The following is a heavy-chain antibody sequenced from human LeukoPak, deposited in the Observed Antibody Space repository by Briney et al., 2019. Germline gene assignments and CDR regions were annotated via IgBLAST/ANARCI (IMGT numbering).Heavy chain of an antibody. J-gene: IGHJ3*02. CDR3: AKGVWATILTNDAFDI. V-gene: IGHV3-23*01. CDR1: GFTFSSYW. D-gene: IGHD3-9*01. CDR2: ISGSGGST. Sequence: PGGSLRLSCAASGFTFSSYWMSWVRQAPGKGLEWVSAISGSGGSTYYADSVKGRFTISRDNSKNTLYLQMNSLRAEDTAVYYCAKGVWATILTNDAFDIWGQGTMVTVSS.